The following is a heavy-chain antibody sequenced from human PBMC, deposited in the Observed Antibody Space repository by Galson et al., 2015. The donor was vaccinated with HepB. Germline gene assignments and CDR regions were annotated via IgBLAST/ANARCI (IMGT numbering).Heavy chain of an antibody. D-gene: IGHD2-2*01. V-gene: IGHV3-23*01. Sequence: SLRLSCAASGFTFSSYAMSWVRQAPGKGLEWVSAISGSGGSTYYADSVKGRFTISRDNSKNTLYLQMNSLRAEGTAVYYCAKGDCSSTSCYPPIDYWGQGTLVTVSS. CDR2: ISGSGGST. CDR3: AKGDCSSTSCYPPIDY. CDR1: GFTFSSYA. J-gene: IGHJ4*02.